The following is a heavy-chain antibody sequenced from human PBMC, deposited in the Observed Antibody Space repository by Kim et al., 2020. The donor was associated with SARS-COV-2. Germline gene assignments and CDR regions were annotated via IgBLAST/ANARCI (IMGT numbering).Heavy chain of an antibody. V-gene: IGHV3-73*01. D-gene: IGHD3-22*01. J-gene: IGHJ3*02. CDR1: GFTFSGSA. CDR3: TLLTPVVITTGDAFDI. Sequence: GGSLRLSCAASGFTFSGSAMHWVRQASGKGLEWVGRIRSKANSYETAYAASVKVRITISRDDSKNTAYLQMNSLKTEDTAVYYCTLLTPVVITTGDAFDIWGQGTMVTVSS. CDR2: IRSKANSYET.